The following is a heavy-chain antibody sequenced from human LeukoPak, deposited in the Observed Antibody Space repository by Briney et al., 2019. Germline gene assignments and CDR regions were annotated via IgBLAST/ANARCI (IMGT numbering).Heavy chain of an antibody. CDR2: ISSNGDSL. CDR3: AREVVIVPDYYYYGLDV. CDR1: GFTFSDYY. D-gene: IGHD2/OR15-2a*01. Sequence: GGSLRLSCAASGFTFSDYYMTWIRQAPGRGLEWVSFISSNGDSLYYAESVEGRFTISRDNAKDSVYLQMNSLRVEDTGVYYCAREVVIVPDYYYYGLDVWGQGTTVTVSS. J-gene: IGHJ6*02. V-gene: IGHV3-11*01.